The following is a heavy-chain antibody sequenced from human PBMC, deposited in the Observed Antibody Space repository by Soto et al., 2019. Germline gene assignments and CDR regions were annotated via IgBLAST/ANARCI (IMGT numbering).Heavy chain of an antibody. CDR1: GFTFSNYW. Sequence: SGGSLRLSCAASGFTFSNYWMHWVRQAPGKGLVWVARIDIDGIRTNYADSVKGRFSISRDTAQNTVYLQLNSLRAEDTAVYYCARAPPGAAGDDYYYYGLDVWGQGTTVTVSS. CDR3: ARAPPGAAGDDYYYYGLDV. CDR2: IDIDGIRT. D-gene: IGHD1-26*01. J-gene: IGHJ6*02. V-gene: IGHV3-74*01.